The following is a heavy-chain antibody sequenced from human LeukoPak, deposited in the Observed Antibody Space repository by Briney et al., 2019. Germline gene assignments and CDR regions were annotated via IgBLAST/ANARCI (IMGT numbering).Heavy chain of an antibody. V-gene: IGHV1-2*04. CDR3: ARESVTGWQED. CDR1: GYTFTGYY. Sequence: ASVKVSCKASGYTFTGYYLHWVRQAPGQGLEWMGWINPNSGVTNYVQKFQGWVTMTRDTSISTAYMELSGLRSDDTAVYYCARESVTGWQEDWGQGTLATVSS. J-gene: IGHJ4*02. CDR2: INPNSGVT. D-gene: IGHD6-19*01.